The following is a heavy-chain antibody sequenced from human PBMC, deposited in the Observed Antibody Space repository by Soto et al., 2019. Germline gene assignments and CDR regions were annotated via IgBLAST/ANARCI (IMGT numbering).Heavy chain of an antibody. D-gene: IGHD5-18*01. CDR3: ARDRLMATAGTARHYFGLDV. CDR1: GGSIRSGGYY. J-gene: IGHJ6*02. V-gene: IGHV4-31*03. Sequence: SETLSLTCTVSGGSIRSGGYYWSWVRQNPRRGLEWIGNIYYSGNTYYNPSLKSRLTISVDTSKNQFSLNLSSVTAADTAVYYCARDRLMATAGTARHYFGLDVWRQGTTVTVSS. CDR2: IYYSGNT.